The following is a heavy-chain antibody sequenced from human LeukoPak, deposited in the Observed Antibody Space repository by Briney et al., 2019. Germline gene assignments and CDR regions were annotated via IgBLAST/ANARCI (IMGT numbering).Heavy chain of an antibody. CDR2: IYHSGST. CDR1: GGSISSGGYY. D-gene: IGHD2-2*01. J-gene: IGHJ4*02. CDR3: ARADVDCSSTSCYDY. V-gene: IGHV4-30-2*01. Sequence: SETLSLTCTVSGGSISSGGYYWSWIRQPPGKGLEWIGYIYHSGSTYYNLSLKSRVTISVDRSKNQFSLKLSSVTAADTAVYYCARADVDCSSTSCYDYWGQGTLVTVSS.